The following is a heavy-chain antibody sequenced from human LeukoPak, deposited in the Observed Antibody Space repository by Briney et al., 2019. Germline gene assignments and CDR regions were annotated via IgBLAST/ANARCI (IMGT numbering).Heavy chain of an antibody. CDR1: GYTFTSYG. Sequence: GSSVKVSCKASGYTFTSYGISWVRQAPGQGLEWMGWISAYNGNTNYAQKLQGRVTMTTDTSTSTAYMELRSLRSDDTAVYYCARGRDYGSGSPYYYYGMDVWGQGTTVTVSS. CDR2: ISAYNGNT. CDR3: ARGRDYGSGSPYYYYGMDV. D-gene: IGHD3-10*01. V-gene: IGHV1-18*01. J-gene: IGHJ6*02.